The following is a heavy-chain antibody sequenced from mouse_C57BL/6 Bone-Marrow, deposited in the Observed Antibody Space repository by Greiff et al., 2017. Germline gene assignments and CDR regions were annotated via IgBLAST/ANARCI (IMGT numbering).Heavy chain of an antibody. J-gene: IGHJ4*01. V-gene: IGHV1-59*01. CDR3: ARYSPYYYAMDY. CDR2: IDPSDSYT. D-gene: IGHD2-12*01. Sequence: QVQLQQPGAELVRPGTSVKLSCKASGYTFTSYWMHWVKQRPGQGLEWIGVIDPSDSYTNYNQKFKGKATLTVDTSSSTAYMQLSSLTSEDSAVYYCARYSPYYYAMDYWGQGTSVTVSS. CDR1: GYTFTSYW.